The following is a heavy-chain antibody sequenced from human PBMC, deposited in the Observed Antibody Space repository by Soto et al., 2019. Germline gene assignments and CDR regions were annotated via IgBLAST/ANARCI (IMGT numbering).Heavy chain of an antibody. V-gene: IGHV3-48*01. D-gene: IGHD2-2*01. CDR2: ISSSSSTI. Sequence: GGSLRLSCAASGFTFSSYSMNWVRQAPGKGLEWVSYISSSSSTIYYADSVKGRFTISRDNAKNSLYLQMNSRRAEDSVVYYCAREYCSSTSCLNWFDPWGQGTLVTVSS. J-gene: IGHJ5*02. CDR1: GFTFSSYS. CDR3: AREYCSSTSCLNWFDP.